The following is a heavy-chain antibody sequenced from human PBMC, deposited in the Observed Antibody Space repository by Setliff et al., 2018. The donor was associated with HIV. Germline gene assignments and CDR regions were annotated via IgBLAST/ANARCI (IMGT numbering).Heavy chain of an antibody. V-gene: IGHV3-43D*03. D-gene: IGHD3-9*01. CDR3: SKGTMNHDFLTGYSPFDS. Sequence: RLSCVASGFNFNDSSMHWVRQTPGKTLEWVSLISWDSGRTDYAVSVRGRFTISRDNSKNSLYLQMQSLRPDDTALYYCSKGTMNHDFLTGYSPFDSWGQGTQVTVCS. CDR2: ISWDSGRT. CDR1: GFNFNDSS. J-gene: IGHJ4*02.